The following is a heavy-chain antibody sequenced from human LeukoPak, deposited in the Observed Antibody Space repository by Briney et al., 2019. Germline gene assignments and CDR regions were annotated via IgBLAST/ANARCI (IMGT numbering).Heavy chain of an antibody. CDR1: GFTFSDYY. CDR2: ISSSGSTT. V-gene: IGHV3-11*01. CDR3: AKDWLGTISILGVVTHYLDY. Sequence: GGSLRLSCAASGFTFSDYYMSWIRQAPGKGLEWVSYISSSGSTTYYADSVKGRFTISRDNSKNTLYLQMNSLRAEDTAVYFCAKDWLGTISILGVVTHYLDYWGQGTLVTVSS. J-gene: IGHJ4*02. D-gene: IGHD3-3*01.